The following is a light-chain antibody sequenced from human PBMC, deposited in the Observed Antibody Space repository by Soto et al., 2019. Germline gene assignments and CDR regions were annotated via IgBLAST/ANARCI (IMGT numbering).Light chain of an antibody. J-gene: IGKJ1*01. Sequence: EIVLTQSPGTLSLSPGDRATLSCRASQSVSSTYFAWYQQKPGQAPRLLTYGASSRATGIPDRFSGSGSGTDFTLIINRLEPEDFAVHYCQQYGSSPWTFGQGTKVEIK. CDR1: QSVSSTY. V-gene: IGKV3-20*01. CDR2: GAS. CDR3: QQYGSSPWT.